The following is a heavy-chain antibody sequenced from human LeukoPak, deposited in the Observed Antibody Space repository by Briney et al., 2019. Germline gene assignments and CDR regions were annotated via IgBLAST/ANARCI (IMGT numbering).Heavy chain of an antibody. CDR3: ARDGVRAVTFNHYYFLDV. Sequence: GGSLRLPCTASGFDFTVYWMTWVRQAPGKGLEWVANIKQDGSEKYYVDSVKGRFTISRDNAKNSVFLQMNSLRAEDTALYYCARDGVRAVTFNHYYFLDVWGKGTTVTVSS. J-gene: IGHJ6*03. D-gene: IGHD3-10*01. V-gene: IGHV3-7*01. CDR1: GFDFTVYW. CDR2: IKQDGSEK.